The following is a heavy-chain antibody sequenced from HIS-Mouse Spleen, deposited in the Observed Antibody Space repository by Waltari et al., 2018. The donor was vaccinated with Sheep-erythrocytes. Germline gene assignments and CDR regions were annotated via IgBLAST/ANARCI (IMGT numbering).Heavy chain of an antibody. D-gene: IGHD3-10*01. CDR1: GFPFRSYS. J-gene: IGHJ4*02. Sequence: EVQLVESGGGLVKPGGSLRRSCSASGFPFRSYSMHWVRQAPGKGLEWVSSISSSSSYIYYADSVKGRFTISRDNAKNSLYLQMNSLRAEDTAVYYCARDRSNYFDYWGQGTLVTVSS. V-gene: IGHV3-21*01. CDR3: ARDRSNYFDY. CDR2: ISSSSSYI.